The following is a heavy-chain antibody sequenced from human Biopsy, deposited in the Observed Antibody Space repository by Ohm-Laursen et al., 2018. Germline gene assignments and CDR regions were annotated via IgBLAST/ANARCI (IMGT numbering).Heavy chain of an antibody. Sequence: ASVKGSCKASGGSSSNSGITWMRQAPGQGLEWLGYINCKTGATDYAKKFQGTVTRTRETSISTAYLALGSLRSADTAIYYCARDPLNGHKHFDYWGQGSLVTVSS. J-gene: IGHJ4*02. CDR1: GGSSSNSG. CDR3: ARDPLNGHKHFDY. D-gene: IGHD2-8*01. V-gene: IGHV1-2*02. CDR2: INCKTGAT.